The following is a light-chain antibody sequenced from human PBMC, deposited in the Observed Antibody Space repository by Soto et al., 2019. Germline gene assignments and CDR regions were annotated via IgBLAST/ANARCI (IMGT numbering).Light chain of an antibody. V-gene: IGKV3-20*01. CDR3: QQYGSSRWT. Sequence: AFTHSPGTLSSPQGARATPSCRARQCVSGSYLAWYQQRPGQAPRLLIYGASSMSTGIPDRFSGSGSRTAFTLTITRLEPEDSAVYYCQQYGSSRWTFGRGTKV. J-gene: IGKJ1*01. CDR2: GAS. CDR1: QCVSGSY.